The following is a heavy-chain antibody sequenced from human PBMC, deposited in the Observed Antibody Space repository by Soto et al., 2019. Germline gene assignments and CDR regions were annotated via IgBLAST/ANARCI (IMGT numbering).Heavy chain of an antibody. J-gene: IGHJ6*02. Sequence: GESLKISCKGSGYSFTSYWIGWVRQMTGKGLEWMGIIYPGDSDTRYSPSFQGQVTISADESISTAYLQWSSLKASDTAMYYCAGGGVRGVITRTRDYYGMDVWGQGTTVTVSS. D-gene: IGHD3-10*01. CDR2: IYPGDSDT. CDR3: AGGGVRGVITRTRDYYGMDV. CDR1: GYSFTSYW. V-gene: IGHV5-51*01.